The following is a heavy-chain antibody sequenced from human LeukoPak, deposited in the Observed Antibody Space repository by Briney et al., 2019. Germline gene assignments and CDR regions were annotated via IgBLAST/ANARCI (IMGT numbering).Heavy chain of an antibody. J-gene: IGHJ4*02. Sequence: GGSLRLSCAASGFTFSSYSMTWVRQAPGKGLEWVSSISSSSSYIYYADSVKGRFTISRDNAKNSLYLQMNSLRAEDTAVYYCARFPSAAARPGGFDYWGQGTLVTVSS. V-gene: IGHV3-21*01. CDR2: ISSSSSYI. D-gene: IGHD6-6*01. CDR3: ARFPSAAARPGGFDY. CDR1: GFTFSSYS.